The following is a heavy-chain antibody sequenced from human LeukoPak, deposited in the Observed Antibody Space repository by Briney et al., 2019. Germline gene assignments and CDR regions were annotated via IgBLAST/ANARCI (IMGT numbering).Heavy chain of an antibody. Sequence: ASVKVSCKASGYTFTGYYMHWVRQAPGQGLEWMGWINPNSGGTNYAQKFQGRVTMTRDTSISTAYMELSRLRSDDTAVYYCARDLRRGYSGYELDYYFDYWGQGTLVTVSS. CDR3: ARDLRRGYSGYELDYYFDY. D-gene: IGHD5-12*01. J-gene: IGHJ4*02. CDR1: GYTFTGYY. CDR2: INPNSGGT. V-gene: IGHV1-2*02.